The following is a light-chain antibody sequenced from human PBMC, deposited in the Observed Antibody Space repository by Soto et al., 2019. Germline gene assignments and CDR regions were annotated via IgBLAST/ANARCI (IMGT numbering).Light chain of an antibody. CDR2: DAS. CDR3: QQYNSYPWT. V-gene: IGKV1-5*01. J-gene: IGKJ1*01. Sequence: DIQMAQSPSTPSSSVGDRVTITCPASQSISSWLAWYQQTPGKAPKLLIYDASSLESGVPSRFSGSGSGTEFTLTITSLQPDDFATYYCQQYNSYPWTFGQGTKVDIK. CDR1: QSISSW.